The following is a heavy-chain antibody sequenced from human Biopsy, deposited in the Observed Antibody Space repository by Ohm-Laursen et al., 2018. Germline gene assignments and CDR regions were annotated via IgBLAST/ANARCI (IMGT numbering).Heavy chain of an antibody. CDR2: MIPSSGKR. V-gene: IGHV1-8*01. D-gene: IGHD6-6*01. CDR1: GYSFSTYD. CDR3: ARGYSRRVSIFEASIYWFDT. Sequence: SVKVSCKASGYSFSTYDVNWVRQARGQGLEWMGWMIPSSGKRGYAQRFQGRVTLTMNTSISTAYMELSGLRSEDTAVYFCARGYSRRVSIFEASIYWFDTWGQGTLVTVSS. J-gene: IGHJ5*02.